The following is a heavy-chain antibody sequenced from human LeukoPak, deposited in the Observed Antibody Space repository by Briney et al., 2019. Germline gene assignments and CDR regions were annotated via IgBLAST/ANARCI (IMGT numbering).Heavy chain of an antibody. CDR1: GGSISCCH. CDR3: ARIGGYCSGGSCYYDAFDI. CDR2: IYYTGST. J-gene: IGHJ3*02. D-gene: IGHD2-15*01. Sequence: SETLSLTYTVSGGSISCCHWSCIRQPPGKGLEWIGYIYYTGSTNCSPSLKSRVTISVDTSKNQFSLKLSSVTAADTAVYYCARIGGYCSGGSCYYDAFDIWGQGTMVTVSS. V-gene: IGHV4-59*01.